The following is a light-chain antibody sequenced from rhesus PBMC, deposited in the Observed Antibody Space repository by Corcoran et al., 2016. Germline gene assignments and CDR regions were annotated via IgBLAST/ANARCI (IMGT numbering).Light chain of an antibody. V-gene: IGKV1-74*01. CDR1: EKVNNY. CDR3: QHGYGTPFT. Sequence: DIQMTQSPSSLSASVGDRVTITCRASEKVNNYLNWYQQKPGKPPKLLIYKASPLQSGVPSRFSGSGSGTDSTFTISSLQPEDVATYFCQHGYGTPFTFGPGTKLDIK. CDR2: KAS. J-gene: IGKJ3*01.